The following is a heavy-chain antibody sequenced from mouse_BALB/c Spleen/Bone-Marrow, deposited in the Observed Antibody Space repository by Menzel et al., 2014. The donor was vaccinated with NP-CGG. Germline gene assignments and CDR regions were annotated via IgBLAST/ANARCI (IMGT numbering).Heavy chain of an antibody. CDR2: INPDSKTI. D-gene: IGHD2-3*01. Sequence: EVKVVESGGGLVQPGGSLKLSCAASGFDFSRYWMSWVRQAPGKGLEWIGEINPDSKTISYSPSLKDKFTISRDNAKNTLYLQMNKVRSEDTALYYCARLGYYGEFAYWGQGTLVTVSA. J-gene: IGHJ3*01. V-gene: IGHV4-1*02. CDR3: ARLGYYGEFAY. CDR1: GFDFSRYW.